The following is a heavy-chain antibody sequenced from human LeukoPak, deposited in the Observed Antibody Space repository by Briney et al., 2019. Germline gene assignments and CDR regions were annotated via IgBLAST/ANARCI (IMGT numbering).Heavy chain of an antibody. J-gene: IGHJ4*02. CDR2: IWYDGSNK. CDR3: AKGLTRRYLDY. V-gene: IGHV3-33*06. CDR1: GFTFSSYG. D-gene: IGHD3-9*01. Sequence: GGSLRLSCAASGFTFSSYGMHWVRQAPGKGLGWVAVIWYDGSNKYYRDSIKGRFTISRDNSKNTLYLQMNSLRAEDTAVYYCAKGLTRRYLDYWGPGTLVTVSS.